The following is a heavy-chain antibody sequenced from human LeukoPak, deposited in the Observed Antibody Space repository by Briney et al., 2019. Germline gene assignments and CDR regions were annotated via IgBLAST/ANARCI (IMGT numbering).Heavy chain of an antibody. CDR3: AKTNGYPNWFGP. D-gene: IGHD3-16*02. J-gene: IGHJ5*02. CDR1: GFTFSSYA. V-gene: IGHV3-23*01. Sequence: GGSLRLSCAASGFTFSSYAMSWVRQAPGKGLGWVSAISGSGGSTYYADSVKGRFSISRDNSKNTLSLQMNSLRAEDTAVYYCAKTNGYPNWFGPWGQGTLVTVSS. CDR2: ISGSGGST.